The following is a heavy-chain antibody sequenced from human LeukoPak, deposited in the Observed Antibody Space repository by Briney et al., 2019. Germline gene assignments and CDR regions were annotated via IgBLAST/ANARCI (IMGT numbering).Heavy chain of an antibody. V-gene: IGHV3-48*02. CDR1: GFTLRSYS. CDR3: ARPTNSSGLLDY. Sequence: GGSLRLSWAASGFTLRSYSMNWVRQSPGKGLEWISYISSTSDTRYYADSVKGRFTISRDNAKNSLYLQMNSLRDEDTAVYYCARPTNSSGLLDYWGQGTLVTVSS. CDR2: ISSTSDTR. J-gene: IGHJ4*02. D-gene: IGHD6-19*01.